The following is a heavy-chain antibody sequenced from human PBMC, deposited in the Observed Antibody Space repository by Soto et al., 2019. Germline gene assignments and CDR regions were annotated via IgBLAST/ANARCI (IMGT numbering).Heavy chain of an antibody. Sequence: QVRLLESGGGVVQPGRSLRLSCAASGFTFNIYAMHWVRQPPGKGLEWVAVISHDGTSRYYADSVKGRVTISRDNSKSMVFVQMNSLGVEDTAVYYCVRSSGVPTPDFAYWGQGTLVTVSS. J-gene: IGHJ4*02. CDR3: VRSSGVPTPDFAY. D-gene: IGHD3-10*01. CDR2: ISHDGTSR. V-gene: IGHV3-30-3*01. CDR1: GFTFNIYA.